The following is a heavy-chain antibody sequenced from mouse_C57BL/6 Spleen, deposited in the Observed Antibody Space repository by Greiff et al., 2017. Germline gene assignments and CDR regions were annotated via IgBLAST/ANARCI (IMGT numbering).Heavy chain of an antibody. CDR3: AYYYGVMDY. V-gene: IGHV6-3*01. D-gene: IGHD1-1*01. J-gene: IGHJ4*01. CDR2: IRLKSDNYAT. CDR1: GFTFSNYW. Sequence: EVHLVESGGGLVQPGGSMKLSCVASGFTFSNYWMNWVRQSPEKGLEWVAQIRLKSDNYATHYAESVKGRFTISRDDSKSSVYLQMNNLRAEDTGIYYCAYYYGVMDYWGQGTSVTVSS.